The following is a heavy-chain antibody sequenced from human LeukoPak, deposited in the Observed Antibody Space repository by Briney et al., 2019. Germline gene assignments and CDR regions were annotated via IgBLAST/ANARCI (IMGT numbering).Heavy chain of an antibody. Sequence: GGSLRLSCAASGFTFSSYGMSWVRQAPGKGLEWVSAISGSGGSTYYADSVKGRFTISRDNSKNTLYLQMNSLRAEDTAVYYCAKSGVATIVFCYYYMDVWGKGTTVTISS. J-gene: IGHJ6*03. D-gene: IGHD5-12*01. V-gene: IGHV3-23*01. CDR1: GFTFSSYG. CDR3: AKSGVATIVFCYYYMDV. CDR2: ISGSGGST.